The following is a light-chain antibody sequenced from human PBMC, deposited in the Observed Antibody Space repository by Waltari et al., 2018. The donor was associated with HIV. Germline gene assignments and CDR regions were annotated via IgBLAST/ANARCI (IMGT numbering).Light chain of an antibody. Sequence: ELVLTQSPGTLSLSPGERATLSCRASQSVTSIYLAWFQQKPGQAPRLLIYGASNRATGSPDRFSGSWSGTDFTLTINRLEPEDFAVYYCQQYGTSPPYTFGQGTKLE. CDR2: GAS. CDR1: QSVTSIY. CDR3: QQYGTSPPYT. V-gene: IGKV3-20*01. J-gene: IGKJ2*01.